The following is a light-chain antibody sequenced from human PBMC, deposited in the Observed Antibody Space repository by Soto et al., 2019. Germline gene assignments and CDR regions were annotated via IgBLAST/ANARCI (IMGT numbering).Light chain of an antibody. CDR1: QGIGDT. CDR2: DTS. J-gene: IGKJ4*01. CDR3: QHYVTWPLT. V-gene: IGKV3-15*01. Sequence: EIVMTQSPATLSVSPGKGATLSCRASQGIGDTLAWYQQKPGQTPRLLIYDTSIRATGVPARFSGSRSGAEFTLTISSLQSEDFAVYYCQHYVTWPLTFGGGTKMESK.